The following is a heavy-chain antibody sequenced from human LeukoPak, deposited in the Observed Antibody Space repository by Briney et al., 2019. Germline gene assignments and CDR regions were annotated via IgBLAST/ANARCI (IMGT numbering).Heavy chain of an antibody. Sequence: SETLSLTCAVYGGSFSGYYWSWIHQPPGEGLEWIGEINHSGSTNYNPSLKSRVTISVDTSKNQFSLKLSSVTAADTAVYYCRGQWLRLGAPDYWGQGTLVTVSS. D-gene: IGHD5-12*01. CDR1: GGSFSGYY. V-gene: IGHV4-34*01. J-gene: IGHJ4*02. CDR3: RGQWLRLGAPDY. CDR2: INHSGST.